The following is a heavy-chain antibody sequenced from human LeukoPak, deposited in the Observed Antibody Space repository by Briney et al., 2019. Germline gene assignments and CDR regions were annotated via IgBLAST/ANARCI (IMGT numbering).Heavy chain of an antibody. CDR2: ISGSGGST. CDR1: GSTLSSYA. D-gene: IGHD5-18*01. J-gene: IGHJ4*02. Sequence: GGSLRLSCAASGSTLSSYAMSWVRQAPGKGLEWVSAISGSGGSTYYADSVKGRFTISRDNSKNTLYLQMNSLRAEDTAVYYCAKDHTLSFDYWGQGTLVTVSS. CDR3: AKDHTLSFDY. V-gene: IGHV3-23*01.